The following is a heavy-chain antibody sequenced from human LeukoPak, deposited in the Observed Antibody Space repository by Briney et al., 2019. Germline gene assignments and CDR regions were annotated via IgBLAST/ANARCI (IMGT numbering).Heavy chain of an antibody. CDR3: ARGDWSDFDQ. CDR2: IIPIFGTA. D-gene: IGHD3/OR15-3a*01. Sequence: SVKVSCKASGYTFTSYDISWVRQAPGQGLEWMGGIIPIFGTANYAQKFQGRVTITADESTSTAYMELSSLRSEDTAVYYCARGDWSDFDQWGQGTLVTVSS. J-gene: IGHJ4*02. V-gene: IGHV1-69*13. CDR1: GYTFTSYD.